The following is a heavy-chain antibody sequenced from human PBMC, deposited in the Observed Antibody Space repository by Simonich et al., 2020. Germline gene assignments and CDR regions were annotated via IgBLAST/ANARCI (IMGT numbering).Heavy chain of an antibody. J-gene: IGHJ4*02. Sequence: EVQLLESGGGLVQPGGSLRLSCAASGFTFSSYAMGWVRQAPRKGRGWVSAIRGSGGSTYYADAVKGRFTISRDNSKNTLYLQMNSLRAEDTAVYYCASPMVRGVIIDYWGQGTLVTVSS. CDR3: ASPMVRGVIIDY. D-gene: IGHD3-10*01. CDR2: IRGSGGST. CDR1: GFTFSSYA. V-gene: IGHV3-23*01.